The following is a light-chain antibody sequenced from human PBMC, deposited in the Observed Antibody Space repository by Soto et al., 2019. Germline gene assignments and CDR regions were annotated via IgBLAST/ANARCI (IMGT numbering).Light chain of an antibody. CDR2: DAT. Sequence: DTQMNQSPSSLSASVGDRVTITCRASQGISSYLAWYQQKPGRAPKLLIHDATSLQPDVPSRFTGSGSGTDFSLTISSLEREDFATYYCQQSFVTPRTFGQGTMV. V-gene: IGKV1-39*01. J-gene: IGKJ1*01. CDR3: QQSFVTPRT. CDR1: QGISSY.